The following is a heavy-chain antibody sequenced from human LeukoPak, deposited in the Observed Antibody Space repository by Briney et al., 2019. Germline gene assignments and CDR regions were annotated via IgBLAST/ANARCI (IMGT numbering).Heavy chain of an antibody. J-gene: IGHJ4*02. CDR3: TKVRSGSSSWALRVFDY. CDR2: FHNSGTS. V-gene: IGHV4-59*01. D-gene: IGHD6-13*01. CDR1: DDSISDYY. Sequence: SETLSLTCTVSDDSISDYYRGWIRQPPGKGLEWIRYFHNSGTSTYNPSLKSRVTISADTSKNQFSLKLNSLTTADTAVYYCTKVRSGSSSWALRVFDYWGQGALVTVSS.